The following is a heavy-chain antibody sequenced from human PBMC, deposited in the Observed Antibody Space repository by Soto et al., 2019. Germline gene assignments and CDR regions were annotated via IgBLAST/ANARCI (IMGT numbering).Heavy chain of an antibody. CDR3: ARVSVLTKYSTSWYSRGPRSIDY. CDR2: INPNSGGT. Sequence: ASVKVSCKASGYTFTGYYMHWVRQAPGQGLEWMGWINPNSGGTNYAQKFQGRVTMTRDTSISTAYMELSRLRSDDTAVYYCARVSVLTKYSTSWYSRGPRSIDYWGQGTLVTVSS. J-gene: IGHJ4*02. CDR1: GYTFTGYY. D-gene: IGHD6-13*01. V-gene: IGHV1-2*02.